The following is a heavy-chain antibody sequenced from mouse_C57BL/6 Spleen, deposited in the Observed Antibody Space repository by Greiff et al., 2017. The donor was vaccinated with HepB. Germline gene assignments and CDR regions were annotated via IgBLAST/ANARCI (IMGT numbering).Heavy chain of an antibody. CDR2: IHPSDSDT. Sequence: QVQLKQPGAELVKPGASVKVSCKASGYTFTSYWMHWVKQRPGQGLEWIGRIHPSDSDTNYNQKFKGKATLTVDKSSSTAYMQLSSLTSEDSAVYYCAIGAAGDYYAMDYWGQGTSVTVSS. CDR1: GYTFTSYW. J-gene: IGHJ4*01. V-gene: IGHV1-74*01. CDR3: AIGAAGDYYAMDY.